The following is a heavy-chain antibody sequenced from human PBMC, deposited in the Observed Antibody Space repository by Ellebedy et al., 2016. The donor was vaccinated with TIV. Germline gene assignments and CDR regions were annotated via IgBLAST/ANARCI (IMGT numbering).Heavy chain of an antibody. J-gene: IGHJ4*02. D-gene: IGHD6-13*01. V-gene: IGHV3-11*06. CDR1: GFSFSDYY. CDR3: ARDHIKPGSSSYSQQF. CDR2: ISSSGSST. Sequence: GEFLKISCAASGFSFSDYYMTWIRQAPGKGLEWISYISSSGSSTKYADSVKGRFTICNDNAKNSLYLQMNSLGAEDTALYYSARDHIKPGSSSYSQQFWGQGTLVTVSS.